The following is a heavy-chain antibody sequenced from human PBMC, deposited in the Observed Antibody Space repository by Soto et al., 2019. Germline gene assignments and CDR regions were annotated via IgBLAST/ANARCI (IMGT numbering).Heavy chain of an antibody. Sequence: QVQVVQSGVEVRRPGSSVKVSCKASGDTFKNCVISWVRQAPGQGLEWMGGIIPLFGTTDFAQRFQGRLTITTDESTTTAYMELSRQRSEDTATYYCAAELGFRKLSVVWGQGTTVIVSS. CDR3: AAELGFRKLSVV. CDR1: GDTFKNCV. J-gene: IGHJ6*02. V-gene: IGHV1-69*01. D-gene: IGHD7-27*01. CDR2: IIPLFGTT.